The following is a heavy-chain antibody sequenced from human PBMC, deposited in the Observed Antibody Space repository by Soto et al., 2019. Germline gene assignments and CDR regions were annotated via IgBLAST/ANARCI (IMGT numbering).Heavy chain of an antibody. Sequence: QVQLVQSGAEVKKPGASVKVSCKASGYTFTSYDINWVRQATGQGLEWMGWMNPNSGNTGYAQKFQGRVTMTRNTSISTAYMELSSLRSEDTAVYYCARDSDMVVVPAANGYYYYGMDVWGQGTTVTVSS. J-gene: IGHJ6*02. D-gene: IGHD2-2*01. CDR2: MNPNSGNT. CDR1: GYTFTSYD. CDR3: ARDSDMVVVPAANGYYYYGMDV. V-gene: IGHV1-8*01.